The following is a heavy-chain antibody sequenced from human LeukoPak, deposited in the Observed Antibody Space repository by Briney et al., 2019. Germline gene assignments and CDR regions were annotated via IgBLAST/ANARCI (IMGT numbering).Heavy chain of an antibody. J-gene: IGHJ4*02. CDR3: ARSPVLRYFDWLFYFDY. CDR1: GYTFTGYY. Sequence: ASVKVSCKASGYTFTGYYMHWARQAPGQGLEWMGWINPNSGGTNYAQEFQGWVTMTRATSISTAYMELSRLRSDDTAVYYCARSPVLRYFDWLFYFDYWGQGTLVTVSS. CDR2: INPNSGGT. D-gene: IGHD3-9*01. V-gene: IGHV1-2*04.